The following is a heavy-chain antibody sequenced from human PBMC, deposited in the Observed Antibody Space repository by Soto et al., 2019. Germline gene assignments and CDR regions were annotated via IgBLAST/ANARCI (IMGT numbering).Heavy chain of an antibody. Sequence: GASVKVSCKASGYRFTTYYLHWLRQSPGQGLEWMGMINPNGGATTYVQKFQGRVTMTTDTSTSTVYMELSSLRFDDTAIYYCARGISGTYTALDFWGQGALVTVSS. J-gene: IGHJ4*02. V-gene: IGHV1-46*01. D-gene: IGHD1-26*01. CDR1: GYRFTTYY. CDR2: INPNGGAT. CDR3: ARGISGTYTALDF.